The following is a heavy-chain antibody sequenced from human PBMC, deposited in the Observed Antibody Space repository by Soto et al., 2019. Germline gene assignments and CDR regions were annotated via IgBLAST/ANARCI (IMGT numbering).Heavy chain of an antibody. CDR2: IYHSGSS. CDR1: GGSVSSGRYY. Sequence: SETLSLTCSVSGGSVSSGRYYWSWLRQRPGKGLEWIGHIYHSGSSNYNPSLKSRVTISVDTSKNQFSLRLTSLTAADTAVYFCARDHHSYYDTSGYYPYFDFWGQGTLVTVSS. J-gene: IGHJ4*02. CDR3: ARDHHSYYDTSGYYPYFDF. V-gene: IGHV4-61*01. D-gene: IGHD3-22*01.